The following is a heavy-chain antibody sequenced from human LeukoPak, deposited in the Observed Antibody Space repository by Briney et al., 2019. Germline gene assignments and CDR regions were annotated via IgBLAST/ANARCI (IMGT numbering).Heavy chain of an antibody. J-gene: IGHJ1*01. Sequence: GGSLRLSRAASGFTFSSYSMNWVRQAPGTGLEWVSYISSSSSTIYYADSVRGRFTISRDNAKNSLYLQMNSLRAEDTAVYYCARGGGTWAAEYFQHWGQGTLVTVSS. D-gene: IGHD2-15*01. CDR2: ISSSSSTI. V-gene: IGHV3-48*01. CDR1: GFTFSSYS. CDR3: ARGGGTWAAEYFQH.